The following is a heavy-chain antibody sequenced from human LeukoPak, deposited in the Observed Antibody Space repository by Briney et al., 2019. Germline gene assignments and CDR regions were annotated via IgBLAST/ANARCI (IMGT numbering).Heavy chain of an antibody. J-gene: IGHJ5*02. CDR1: GGSINSSNHY. Sequence: SETLSLTCTVSGGSINSSNHYWGWVRQPPGKGLEWIGSIFYRGRNNYHNPSLTSRLTISIDTTKNQFSLKLASVTTADTAVYFCVRILTMRGYFDPWGQGAPVTVSS. D-gene: IGHD4/OR15-4a*01. CDR2: IFYRGRNN. V-gene: IGHV4-39*01. CDR3: VRILTMRGYFDP.